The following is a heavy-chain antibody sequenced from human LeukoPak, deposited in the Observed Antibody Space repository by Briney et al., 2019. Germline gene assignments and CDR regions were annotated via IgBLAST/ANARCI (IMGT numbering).Heavy chain of an antibody. CDR2: INHSVST. CDR1: GGSFSGYY. Sequence: SETLSLTCAVYGGSFSGYYWSWIRQPPGKGLECIGEINHSVSTNYNPSLKSRVTISVDTSKNQFSLKLSSVTAADTAVYYCARGRRGRGYCSSTSCYIAFDIWGQGTMVTVSS. CDR3: ARGRRGRGYCSSTSCYIAFDI. V-gene: IGHV4-34*01. D-gene: IGHD2-2*02. J-gene: IGHJ3*02.